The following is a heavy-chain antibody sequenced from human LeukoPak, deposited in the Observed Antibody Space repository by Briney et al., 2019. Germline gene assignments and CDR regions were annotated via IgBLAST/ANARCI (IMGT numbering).Heavy chain of an antibody. CDR3: ARLESARPDY. CDR1: GASISRNSYY. Sequence: SETLSLTCAVSGASISRNSYYWGWIRQPPGQGLEWIGSIYYSGGSTHYNPSLKSRVTISLDTSMNQFSLNLSSVSAADTAVYFCARLESARPDYWGQGTLVTVSS. D-gene: IGHD6-6*01. V-gene: IGHV4-39*01. J-gene: IGHJ4*02. CDR2: IYYSGGST.